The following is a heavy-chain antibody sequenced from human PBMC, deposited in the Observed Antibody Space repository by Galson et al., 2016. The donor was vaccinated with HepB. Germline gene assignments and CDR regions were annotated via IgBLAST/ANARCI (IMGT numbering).Heavy chain of an antibody. V-gene: IGHV3-33*01. Sequence: YGMNWVRQAPGKGLQWVAIIWYDGSIKYYADSVRGRFSISRDNSKNTLYLQMNSLRAEDTAVYYCARDSWEVNAFDIWGQGTMVTVSS. J-gene: IGHJ3*02. CDR3: ARDSWEVNAFDI. CDR2: IWYDGSIK. CDR1: YG. D-gene: IGHD1-26*01.